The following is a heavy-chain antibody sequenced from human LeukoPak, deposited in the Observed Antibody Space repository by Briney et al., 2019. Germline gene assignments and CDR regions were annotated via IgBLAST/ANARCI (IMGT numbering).Heavy chain of an antibody. CDR3: ARLLFSGSYPQPMGYYYYMDV. D-gene: IGHD1-26*01. V-gene: IGHV4-4*07. CDR1: GGSISIYY. CDR2: IYTSGST. Sequence: SETLSLTCTVSGGSISIYYWSWIRQPAGKGLEWIGRIYTSGSTNYNPSLKSRVTMSVDTSKNQFSLKLSSVTAADTAVYYCARLLFSGSYPQPMGYYYYMDVWGKGTTVTVSS. J-gene: IGHJ6*03.